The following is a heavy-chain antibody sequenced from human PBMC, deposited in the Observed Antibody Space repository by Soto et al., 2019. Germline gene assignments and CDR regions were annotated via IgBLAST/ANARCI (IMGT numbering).Heavy chain of an antibody. D-gene: IGHD6-13*01. CDR1: GFTVSSNY. V-gene: IGHV3-66*01. CDR2: IYSGGST. J-gene: IGHJ3*02. CDR3: ARGIEWSSSWYDAFDI. Sequence: AGGSLRLSCAASGFTVSSNYMSWVRQAPGKGLEWVSVIYSGGSTYYADSVKGRFTISRDNSKNTLYLQMNSLRAEDTAVYYCARGIEWSSSWYDAFDIWGQGTMVTVSS.